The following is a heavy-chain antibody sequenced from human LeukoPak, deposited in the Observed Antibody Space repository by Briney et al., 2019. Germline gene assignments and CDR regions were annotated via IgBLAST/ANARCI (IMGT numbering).Heavy chain of an antibody. CDR1: GFTVSSNY. Sequence: GGSLRLSCAASGFTVSSNYMSWVRQAPGKGLEWVSVIYSGGSTYYADSVKGRFTISRDNSKNTLYLQMDSLRAEDTAVYYCARDDADYDDDRGMDVWGQGTTVTVSS. V-gene: IGHV3-66*01. J-gene: IGHJ6*02. CDR3: ARDDADYDDDRGMDV. D-gene: IGHD4-17*01. CDR2: IYSGGST.